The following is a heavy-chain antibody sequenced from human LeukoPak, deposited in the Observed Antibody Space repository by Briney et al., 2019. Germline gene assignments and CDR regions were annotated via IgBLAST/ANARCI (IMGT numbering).Heavy chain of an antibody. CDR2: ISWDGDSL. D-gene: IGHD1-1*01. Sequence: TGGSLRLSCAASGFTFDDYAMHWVRQAPGKSLEWVSLISWDGDSLHYAESVKGRFTISRDNNKNSLYLQMNSLRVEDTALYYCTKGTTANRGALDYWGQGTLVTVSS. CDR1: GFTFDDYA. V-gene: IGHV3-43D*03. CDR3: TKGTTANRGALDY. J-gene: IGHJ4*02.